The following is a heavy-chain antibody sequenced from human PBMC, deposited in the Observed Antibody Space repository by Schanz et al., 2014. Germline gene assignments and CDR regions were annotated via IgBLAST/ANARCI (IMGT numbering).Heavy chain of an antibody. CDR3: ARGTPFLCDY. CDR2: IWYDGTDR. J-gene: IGHJ4*02. CDR1: GFTFSSYS. V-gene: IGHV3-33*08. D-gene: IGHD3-16*01. Sequence: VQLVESGGGLVKPGGSLRLSCAASGFTFSSYSLAWVRQAPGKGLEWVAVIWYDGTDRYYADSVKGRFTISRDSARNSLYLQMSSLRAEDTAVYYCARGTPFLCDYWGQGTLVTVSS.